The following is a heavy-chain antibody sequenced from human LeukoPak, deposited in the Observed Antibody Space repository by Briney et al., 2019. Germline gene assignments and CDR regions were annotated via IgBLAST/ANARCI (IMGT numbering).Heavy chain of an antibody. J-gene: IGHJ4*02. D-gene: IGHD3-10*01. Sequence: GGSLRLSCAASGFTFSSYAMNWVRQAPGRGLEWVAGINWNSGSIDYADSVKGRFTISRDDAKNYLYLQMNSLRSEDTALYYCAKLSAGSENDYWGQGTLVTVSS. CDR3: AKLSAGSENDY. CDR2: INWNSGSI. CDR1: GFTFSSYA. V-gene: IGHV3-9*01.